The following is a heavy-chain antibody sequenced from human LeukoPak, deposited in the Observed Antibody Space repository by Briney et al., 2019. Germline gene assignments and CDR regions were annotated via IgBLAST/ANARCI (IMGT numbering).Heavy chain of an antibody. V-gene: IGHV3-30*18. CDR2: ISHDGNNK. D-gene: IGHD1-7*01. CDR3: AKDWLLELLKGGFNV. CDR1: GFTFSSYA. Sequence: GGSLRLSCAASGFTFSSYAMSWVRQAPGKGLEWVAAISHDGNNKFYPDPVRDRFTISRDIFKNTLFMQMNNMRAADTDVYFCAKDWLLELLKGGFNVWGEGSMVTVS. J-gene: IGHJ3*01.